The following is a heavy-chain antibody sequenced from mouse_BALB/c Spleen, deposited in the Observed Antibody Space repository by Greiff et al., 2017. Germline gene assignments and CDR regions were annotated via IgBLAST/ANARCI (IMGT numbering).Heavy chain of an antibody. V-gene: IGHV3-8*02. CDR3: ARWVITTTGYYAMDY. D-gene: IGHD2-4*01. Sequence: EVQLMESGPSLVKPSQTLSLTCSVSGDSITSGYWNWIRKFPGNKLEYMGYISYSGSTYYNPSLKSRISITRDTSKNQYYLQLNSVTTEDTATYYCARWVITTTGYYAMDYWGQGTSVTVSS. CDR2: ISYSGST. J-gene: IGHJ4*01. CDR1: GDSITSGY.